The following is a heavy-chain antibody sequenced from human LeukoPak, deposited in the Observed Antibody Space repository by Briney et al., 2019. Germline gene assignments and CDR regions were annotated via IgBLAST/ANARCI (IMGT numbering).Heavy chain of an antibody. CDR1: GFTFSSYG. CDR2: IRYDGSNK. Sequence: GGSLRLSCAASGFTFSSYGMHWVRQAPGKGLEWVAFIRYDGSNKYYADSVKGRFTISRDNSKNTLYLQMNSLRAEDTAVYYCARDKYNSGAYGDFDHWGQGTLVTVSS. V-gene: IGHV3-30*02. J-gene: IGHJ4*02. CDR3: ARDKYNSGAYGDFDH. D-gene: IGHD6-19*01.